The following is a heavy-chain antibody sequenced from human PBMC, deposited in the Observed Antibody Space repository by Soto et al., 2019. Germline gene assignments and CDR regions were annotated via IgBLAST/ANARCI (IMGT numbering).Heavy chain of an antibody. Sequence: QVQLVESGGGVVQPGRSLRLSCAASGFTFSSYGMHWVRQAPGKGLEWVAVISYDGSNKYYADSVKGRLTIPRDNSKNTLYLQMNSLRAEDTAVYYCAKDITVAGSRWGYYYYYGLDVWGQGTTVTVSS. CDR2: ISYDGSNK. D-gene: IGHD6-19*01. J-gene: IGHJ6*02. CDR3: AKDITVAGSRWGYYYYYGLDV. V-gene: IGHV3-30*18. CDR1: GFTFSSYG.